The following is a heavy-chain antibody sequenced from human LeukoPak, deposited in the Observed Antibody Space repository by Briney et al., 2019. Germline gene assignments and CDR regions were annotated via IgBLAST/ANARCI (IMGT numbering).Heavy chain of an antibody. V-gene: IGHV4-4*07. CDR3: ARVRYSDSSVLTRKRPYYFDY. CDR1: GGSISSYY. D-gene: IGHD3-22*01. J-gene: IGHJ4*02. Sequence: SETLSLTCTVSGGSISSYYWSWIRQPAGKGLESIGHISTSGSTNYNPSLKSRVTMSVDTSKNQFSLKLSSVTAADTAVYYCARVRYSDSSVLTRKRPYYFDYWGQGTLVTVSS. CDR2: ISTSGST.